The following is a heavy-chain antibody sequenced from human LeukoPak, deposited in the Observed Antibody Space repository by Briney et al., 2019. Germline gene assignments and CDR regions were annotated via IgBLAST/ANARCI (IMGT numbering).Heavy chain of an antibody. Sequence: SETLSLTCAVSGGSISSGGYSWSWIRQPPGKGLEWIGYIYHSGSTYYNPSLKSRVTISVDRSKNQFSLKLSSVTAADTAVYYCARVHPSYCSSTNCPQGNWFDPWGQGTLVTVSS. V-gene: IGHV4-30-2*01. CDR3: ARVHPSYCSSTNCPQGNWFDP. D-gene: IGHD2-2*01. CDR2: IYHSGST. J-gene: IGHJ5*02. CDR1: GGSISSGGYS.